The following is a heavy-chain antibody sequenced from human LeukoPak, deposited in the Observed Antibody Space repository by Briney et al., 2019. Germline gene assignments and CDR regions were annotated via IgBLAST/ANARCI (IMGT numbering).Heavy chain of an antibody. CDR1: GYSFTSYW. CDR3: APHRGGLEDLTFDP. CDR2: IDPSDSYT. J-gene: IGHJ5*02. D-gene: IGHD3-10*01. Sequence: GESLKISCKGSGYSFTSYWISWVRQMPGKGLEWMGRIDPSDSYTNYSPSFQGHVTISADKSISTAYLQWSSLKAPDTAMYYCAPHRGGLEDLTFDPWGQGTLVTVSS. V-gene: IGHV5-10-1*01.